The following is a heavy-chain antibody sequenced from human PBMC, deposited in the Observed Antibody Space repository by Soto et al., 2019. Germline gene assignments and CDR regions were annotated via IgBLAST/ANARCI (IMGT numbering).Heavy chain of an antibody. CDR2: IDRIGSLT. CDR1: GFTFSSYW. V-gene: IGHV3-74*01. CDR3: VRTGNIDACDI. Sequence: GGSLRLSCAASGFTFSSYWMHWVRQTPGKGLVWVSRIDRIGSLTTYADSVKGRFTISRDNAKNTLSLQMDSLRADDMAVYYFVRTGNIDACDICVQRTTV. J-gene: IGHJ3*02.